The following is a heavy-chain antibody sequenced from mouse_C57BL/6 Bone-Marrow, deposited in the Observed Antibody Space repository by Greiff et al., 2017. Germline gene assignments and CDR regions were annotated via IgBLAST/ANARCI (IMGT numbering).Heavy chain of an antibody. CDR2: INPNNGGT. Sequence: EVKVVESGPELVKPGASVKMSCKASGYTYTDYNMHWVKQSHGKSLEWIGYINPNNGGTSYNQKFKGKATLTVNKSSSTAYMELRSLTSEDSAVYYCARRDYGSSDYWGQGTTLTVSS. D-gene: IGHD1-1*01. J-gene: IGHJ2*01. V-gene: IGHV1-22*01. CDR1: GYTYTDYN. CDR3: ARRDYGSSDY.